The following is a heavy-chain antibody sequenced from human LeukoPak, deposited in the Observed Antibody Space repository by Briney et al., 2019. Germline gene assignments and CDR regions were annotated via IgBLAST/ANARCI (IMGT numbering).Heavy chain of an antibody. CDR3: ARSPLGYCSSTSCSRGMDV. V-gene: IGHV1-2*02. J-gene: IGHJ6*02. CDR1: GYTFTGYY. Sequence: ASVKVSCKASGYTFTGYYMHWVRQAPGQGLEWMGWINPNSGGTNYAQKFQGRVTMTRDTSTSTAYMELSRLRSDDTAVYYCARSPLGYCSSTSCSRGMDVWGQGTTVTVSS. CDR2: INPNSGGT. D-gene: IGHD2-2*03.